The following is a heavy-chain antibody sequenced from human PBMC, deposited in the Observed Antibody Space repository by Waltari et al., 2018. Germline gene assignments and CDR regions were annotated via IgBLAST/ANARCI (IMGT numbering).Heavy chain of an antibody. V-gene: IGHV1-69*01. D-gene: IGHD6-19*01. Sequence: QFQLVQSGAEVNKPRSSVKVSCKASAATFSTYAIIWLRQAAGEGLEWMGGMVPVLGSGNYAQRFQGSVTMTANERTSTADVELSSLRYEDTAVYYCARATVIAVAGTFDYWGQGTLVTVSS. CDR2: MVPVLGSG. CDR3: ARATVIAVAGTFDY. CDR1: AATFSTYA. J-gene: IGHJ4*02.